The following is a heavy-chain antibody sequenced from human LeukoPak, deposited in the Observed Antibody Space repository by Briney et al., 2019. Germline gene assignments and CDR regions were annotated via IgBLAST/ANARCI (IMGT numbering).Heavy chain of an antibody. CDR3: ARSDSSSWQENWFDP. J-gene: IGHJ5*02. V-gene: IGHV3-23*01. CDR1: GFTFSSYA. CDR2: ISGSGGST. Sequence: SGGSLRLSCAASGFTFSSYAMSWVRQAPGKGLEWVSAISGSGGSTYYADSVKGRFTISRDNSKNTLYLQMNSLRAEDTAVYYCARSDSSSWQENWFDPWGQGTLVTVSS. D-gene: IGHD6-13*01.